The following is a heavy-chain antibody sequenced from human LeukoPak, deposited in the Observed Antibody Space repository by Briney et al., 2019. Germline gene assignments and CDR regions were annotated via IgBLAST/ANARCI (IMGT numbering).Heavy chain of an antibody. D-gene: IGHD1-1*01. V-gene: IGHV4-61*02. CDR1: GGSISSGSYY. J-gene: IGHJ4*02. CDR3: VRDRPTGTFDF. CDR2: IYTSGST. Sequence: TSQTLSLTCTVSGGSISSGSYYWSWIRQPAGKGLEWIGRIYTSGSTNYNPSLKSRVTISVDTSKNQFSLKLSSVTAADTAVYYCVRDRPTGTFDFWGQGTLVTVSS.